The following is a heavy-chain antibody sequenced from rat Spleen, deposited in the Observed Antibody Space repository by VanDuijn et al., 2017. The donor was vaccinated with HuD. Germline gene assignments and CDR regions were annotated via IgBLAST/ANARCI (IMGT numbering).Heavy chain of an antibody. V-gene: IGHV5-27*01. CDR1: GFTFSNYV. CDR3: TTGITMMVVTSPDY. J-gene: IGHJ2*01. Sequence: EVQLVESGGGLVQPGRSLKLSCAASGFTFSNYVMAWVRQAPTKGLEWVVSITNSGGSTYYRDSVKGRFTISRDNAKSTLYLQMDSLRSEDTATYYCTTGITMMVVTSPDYWGQGVMVTVSS. D-gene: IGHD1-12*02. CDR2: ITNSGGST.